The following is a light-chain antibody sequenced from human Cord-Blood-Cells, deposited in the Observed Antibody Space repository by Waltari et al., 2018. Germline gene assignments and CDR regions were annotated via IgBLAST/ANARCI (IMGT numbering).Light chain of an antibody. CDR1: SRDAGSYNL. J-gene: IGLJ2*01. CDR2: EVS. CDR3: CSYAGSSTLV. V-gene: IGLV2-23*02. Sequence: QSALTQPASVSGSPGQSIPLSCTGTSRDAGSYNLVSWCQQHPGKAPNLTIYEVSKRASGVSNRFSGSKSSNTASLTISGLQAEDEADYYCCSYAGSSTLVFGGGTKLTVL.